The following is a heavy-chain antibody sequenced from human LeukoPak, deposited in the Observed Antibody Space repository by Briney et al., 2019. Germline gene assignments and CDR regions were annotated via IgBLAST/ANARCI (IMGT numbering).Heavy chain of an antibody. J-gene: IGHJ4*02. Sequence: ASVKVSCKASGYTFTSYDFNWVRQATGQRPEWMGWMSPNSGDTGYAQKFQDRVTMTRNTSISTAYMELSSLRSDNTAVYYCARGPPNWGYDYWGPGTLVTVSS. CDR2: MSPNSGDT. CDR3: ARGPPNWGYDY. CDR1: GYTFTSYD. V-gene: IGHV1-8*01. D-gene: IGHD7-27*01.